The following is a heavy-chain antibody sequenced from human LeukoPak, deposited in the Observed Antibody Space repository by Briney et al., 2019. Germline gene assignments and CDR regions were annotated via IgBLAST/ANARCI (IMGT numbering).Heavy chain of an antibody. CDR1: GFTFSSYA. V-gene: IGHV3-9*01. J-gene: IGHJ6*02. Sequence: GGSLRLSCAASGFTFSSYAMHWVRQAPGKGLEWVSGISWNSGSIGYADSVKGRFTISRDNAKNSLYLQMNSLRAEDTALYYCAKHSMVRGVIGYYYYGMDVWGQGTTVTVSS. CDR2: ISWNSGSI. D-gene: IGHD3-10*01. CDR3: AKHSMVRGVIGYYYYGMDV.